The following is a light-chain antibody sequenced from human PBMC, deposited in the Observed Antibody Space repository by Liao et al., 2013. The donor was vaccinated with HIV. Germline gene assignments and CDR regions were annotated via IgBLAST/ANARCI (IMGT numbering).Light chain of an antibody. J-gene: IGLJ2*01. CDR2: QHI. CDR3: QAWDSSTRGHVV. Sequence: SYEVTQPPSVSVSPGQTASITCSGDKLGDKYACWYQQKPGQSPVLVIYQHIKRPSGIPERFSGSNSGNTATLTISGTQAMDEADYYCQAWDSSTRGHVVFGGGTKLTVL. V-gene: IGLV3-1*01. CDR1: KLGDKY.